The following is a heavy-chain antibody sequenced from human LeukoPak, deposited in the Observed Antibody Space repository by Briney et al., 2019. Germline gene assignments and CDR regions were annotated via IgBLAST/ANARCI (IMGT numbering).Heavy chain of an antibody. Sequence: SVKVSCKASGFTFTSSAVQWVRQARGQRLEWIGWIVLGSGNTNYAQTFKERVTITRDMSTSTAYMELSSLRSEDTAVYYCAADLSASSSGPWGQGTLVTVSS. CDR2: IVLGSGNT. CDR3: AADLSASSSGP. D-gene: IGHD3-10*01. CDR1: GFTFTSSA. V-gene: IGHV1-58*01. J-gene: IGHJ5*02.